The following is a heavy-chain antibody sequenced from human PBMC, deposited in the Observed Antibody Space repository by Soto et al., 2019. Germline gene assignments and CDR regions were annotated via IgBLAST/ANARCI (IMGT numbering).Heavy chain of an antibody. Sequence: SQTLSLTCAVSGDSVSSNSAAWNWIRQSPSRGLEWLGRTYYRSKWYNDYAVSVKSRITINPDTSKNQFSLQLNSVTPEDTAVYYCAIEYSSSSPNWLDPWGQGTLVTVSS. V-gene: IGHV6-1*01. D-gene: IGHD6-6*01. CDR1: GDSVSSNSAA. CDR2: TYYRSKWYN. J-gene: IGHJ5*02. CDR3: AIEYSSSSPNWLDP.